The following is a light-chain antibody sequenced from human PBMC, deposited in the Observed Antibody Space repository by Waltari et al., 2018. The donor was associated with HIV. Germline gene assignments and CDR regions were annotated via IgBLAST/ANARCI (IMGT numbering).Light chain of an antibody. Sequence: EIVFAQSPRTLSLSPGERATLSCTDSQTVTSNYLAWYQVRPGQALRLLIYGASIRATGVPDKFSGSGSGTDFTLTIGRLEPEDFAVYYCHQYGTSPRTFGQGSKVEIK. V-gene: IGKV3-20*01. CDR1: QTVTSNY. CDR3: HQYGTSPRT. CDR2: GAS. J-gene: IGKJ2*01.